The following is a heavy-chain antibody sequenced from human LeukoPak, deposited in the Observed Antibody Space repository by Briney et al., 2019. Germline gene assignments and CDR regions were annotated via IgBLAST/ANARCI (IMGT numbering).Heavy chain of an antibody. D-gene: IGHD3-3*01. CDR1: GYTLSSYG. CDR2: ISGYNYKT. Sequence: ASVKVSCKAFGYTLSSYGISWLRQAPGQGLEWIGWISGYNYKTKYAQAFQGRVAMTIDTSTKTVSMELRILRSDDTAVYYCARDHEGSPFWRDAFDIWGQGTMVTVSS. CDR3: ARDHEGSPFWRDAFDI. J-gene: IGHJ3*02. V-gene: IGHV1-18*04.